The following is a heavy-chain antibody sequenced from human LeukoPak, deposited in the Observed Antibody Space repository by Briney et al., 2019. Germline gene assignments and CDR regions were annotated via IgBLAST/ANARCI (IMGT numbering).Heavy chain of an antibody. CDR1: GYSISRGYY. Sequence: SETLSLTCAVSGYSISRGYYWGWIRQPPGEGLEWIGSIYHSGSTYYNPSLKSRVTISVDTSKNQFSLKLSSLTAADTAVYYCARDWVESDSSSSFDYWGQGTLVTVSS. V-gene: IGHV4-38-2*02. CDR3: ARDWVESDSSSSFDY. D-gene: IGHD6-6*01. CDR2: IYHSGST. J-gene: IGHJ4*02.